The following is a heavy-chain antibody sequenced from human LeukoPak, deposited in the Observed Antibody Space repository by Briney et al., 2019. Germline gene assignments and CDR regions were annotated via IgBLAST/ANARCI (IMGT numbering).Heavy chain of an antibody. CDR1: GFTVSSNY. Sequence: GGSLRLSCAASGFTVSSNYMSWVRQAPGKGLEWVSVIYSGGSTYYADSVKGRFTISRDNSKNTLYLQMNSLRAEDTAVYYCARHHSFGELHLAYWGQGTLVTVSS. D-gene: IGHD3-10*01. V-gene: IGHV3-53*01. J-gene: IGHJ4*02. CDR3: ARHHSFGELHLAY. CDR2: IYSGGST.